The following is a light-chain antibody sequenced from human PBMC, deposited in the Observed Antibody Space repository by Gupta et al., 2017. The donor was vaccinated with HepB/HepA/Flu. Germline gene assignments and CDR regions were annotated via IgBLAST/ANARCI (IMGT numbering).Light chain of an antibody. CDR2: AAS. J-gene: IGKJ2*01. CDR1: QDINNH. V-gene: IGKV1-16*01. CDR3: PQYNNFPLT. Sequence: DTQLTQSPSSVSASVGDRVIITCRASQDINNHLAWFQQKPGETPKSLIYAASSLKSGVPSRFSASATGTEFALTISSLQPEDYGTYYCPQYNNFPLTFGQGTQVEIK.